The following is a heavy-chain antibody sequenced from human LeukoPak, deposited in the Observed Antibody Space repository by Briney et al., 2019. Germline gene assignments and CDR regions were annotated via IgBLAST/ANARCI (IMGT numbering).Heavy chain of an antibody. V-gene: IGHV5-51*01. Sequence: GESLKISCKGSGYSFTSYRIGWVRQMPGKGLEWMGIIYPGDSDTRYSPSFQGQVTISADKSISTAYLQWSSLKASDTAIYYCASAESYYGQNQLDYWGQGTLVTVSS. J-gene: IGHJ4*02. CDR3: ASAESYYGQNQLDY. CDR1: GYSFTSYR. CDR2: IYPGDSDT. D-gene: IGHD1-26*01.